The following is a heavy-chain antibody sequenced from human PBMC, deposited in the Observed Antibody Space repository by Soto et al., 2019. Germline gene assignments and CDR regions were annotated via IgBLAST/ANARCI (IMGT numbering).Heavy chain of an antibody. D-gene: IGHD3-10*01. CDR2: IDPSDSYT. Sequence: PGESLKISCKGSGYSFTSYWISWVRQMPGKGLEWMGRIDPSDSYTNYSPSFQGHVTISADKSISTAYLQWSSLKASDTAMYYCARVGFAVRWPLYGMDVWGQGTTVTVSS. CDR3: ARVGFAVRWPLYGMDV. CDR1: GYSFTSYW. J-gene: IGHJ6*02. V-gene: IGHV5-10-1*01.